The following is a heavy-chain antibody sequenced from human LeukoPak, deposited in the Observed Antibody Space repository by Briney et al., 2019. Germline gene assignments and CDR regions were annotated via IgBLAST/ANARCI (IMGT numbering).Heavy chain of an antibody. CDR2: ISGSGGNT. J-gene: IGHJ4*02. V-gene: IGHV3-23*01. D-gene: IGHD1-1*01. Sequence: AGGSLRLSCAGSGLTFSSNALSWVRQAPGKGLEWVSAISGSGGNTYYADSVRGRFTISRDNSKNTLYLQMNTLRAEDTAVYYCATTKQARRYFDYWGQGTLVTVSS. CDR1: GLTFSSNA. CDR3: ATTKQARRYFDY.